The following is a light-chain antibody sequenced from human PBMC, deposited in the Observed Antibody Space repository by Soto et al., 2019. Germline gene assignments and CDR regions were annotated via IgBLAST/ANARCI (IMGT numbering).Light chain of an antibody. CDR2: EGT. CDR1: SSDIGRYKF. Sequence: QSALTQPASVSGSPGQSITISCTGTSSDIGRYKFVSWFQQHPGTAPKLMIFEGTNRPSGVSNRFSGSKSGNTASLTISGLQAEDEAIYFCSSSTNTNTLVIFGGGTKLTVL. CDR3: SSSTNTNTLVI. V-gene: IGLV2-14*01. J-gene: IGLJ2*01.